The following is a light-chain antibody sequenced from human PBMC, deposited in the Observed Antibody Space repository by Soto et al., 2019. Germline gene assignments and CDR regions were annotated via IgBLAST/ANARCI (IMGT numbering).Light chain of an antibody. CDR3: QAWDSSSVV. CDR1: DLGDKY. J-gene: IGLJ2*01. CDR2: QDT. Sequence: SYELTQPPSVSVSPGQTASITCSGDDLGDKYASWYQQKSGQSPVLVIYQDTKRPSGIPERFSGSNSGNTGTLTISGTQAVDEADYFCQAWDSSSVVFGGGTKVTVL. V-gene: IGLV3-1*01.